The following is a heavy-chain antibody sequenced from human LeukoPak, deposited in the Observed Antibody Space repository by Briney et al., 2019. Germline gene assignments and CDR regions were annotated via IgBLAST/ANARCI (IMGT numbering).Heavy chain of an antibody. Sequence: SETLSLTCTLFGDSLNNYYWNWIRQPPGKGLEWIGNIHHGGTTKFHPSLQSRVTISVDTSKKQFSLRLRSVTAADTAVYYCAKTGSLFGRFLDHWGQGALVIVSS. J-gene: IGHJ4*02. CDR2: IHHGGTT. CDR3: AKTGSLFGRFLDH. D-gene: IGHD3-10*02. V-gene: IGHV4-59*01. CDR1: GDSLNNYY.